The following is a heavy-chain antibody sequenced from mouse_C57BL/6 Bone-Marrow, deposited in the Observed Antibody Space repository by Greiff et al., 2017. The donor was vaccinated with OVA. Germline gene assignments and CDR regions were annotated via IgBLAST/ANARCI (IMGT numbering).Heavy chain of an antibody. J-gene: IGHJ2*01. CDR1: GFSLTSYG. D-gene: IGHD2-3*01. V-gene: IGHV2-5*01. CDR3: AKNSMDDGYYFDY. CDR2: IWRGGST. Sequence: VKLMESGPGLVQPSQSLSITCTVSGFSLTSYGVHWVRQSPGKGLEWLGVIWRGGSTDYNAAFMSRLSITKDNSKSQVFFKMNSLQADDTAIYYCAKNSMDDGYYFDYWGQGTTLTVSS.